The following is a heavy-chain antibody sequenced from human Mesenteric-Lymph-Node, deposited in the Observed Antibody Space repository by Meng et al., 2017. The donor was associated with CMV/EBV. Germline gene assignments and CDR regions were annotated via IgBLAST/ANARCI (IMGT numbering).Heavy chain of an antibody. CDR1: ISSSSYY. J-gene: IGHJ5*02. D-gene: IGHD5-12*01. CDR3: ATGALLGGYDGENWFDP. CDR2: IYYSGST. Sequence: ISSSSYYWGWIRQPPGKGLEWIGSIYYSGSTYYNPSLKSRVTISVDTSKNQFSLKLSSVTAADTAVYYCATGALLGGYDGENWFDPWGQGTLVTVSS. V-gene: IGHV4-39*07.